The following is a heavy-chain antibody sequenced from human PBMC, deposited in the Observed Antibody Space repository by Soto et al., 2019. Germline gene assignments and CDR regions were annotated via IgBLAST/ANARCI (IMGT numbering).Heavy chain of an antibody. D-gene: IGHD4-17*01. V-gene: IGHV1-3*01. CDR1: GYTFTSYA. CDR3: AREETTVDYYYDYMDV. Sequence: ASVKVSCKASGYTFTSYAMHWVRQAPGQRLEWMGWINAGNGNTKYSQKFQGRVTITRDTSASTAYMELSSLRSEDTAVYYCAREETTVDYYYDYMDVWGKGTTVTVSS. CDR2: INAGNGNT. J-gene: IGHJ6*03.